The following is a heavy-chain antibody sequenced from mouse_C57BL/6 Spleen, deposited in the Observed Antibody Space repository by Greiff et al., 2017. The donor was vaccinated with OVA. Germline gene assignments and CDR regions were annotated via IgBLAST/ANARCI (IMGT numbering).Heavy chain of an antibody. CDR3: ARSGSTMITPGRNYYAMDY. Sequence: QVQLKESGAELARPGASVKLSCKASGYTFTSYGISWVKQRTGQGLEWIGEIYPRSGNTYYNEKFKGKATLTADKSSSTAYMELRSLTSEDSAVYFCARSGSTMITPGRNYYAMDYWGQGTSVTVSS. D-gene: IGHD2-4*01. V-gene: IGHV1-81*01. CDR1: GYTFTSYG. J-gene: IGHJ4*01. CDR2: IYPRSGNT.